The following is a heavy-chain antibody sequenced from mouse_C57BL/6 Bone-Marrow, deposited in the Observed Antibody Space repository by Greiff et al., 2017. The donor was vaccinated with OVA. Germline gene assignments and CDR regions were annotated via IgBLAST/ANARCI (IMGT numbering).Heavy chain of an antibody. CDR3: ARPYYGSLYWYFDV. CDR1: GYSFTDYH. CDR2: INPNYGTT. Sequence: VQLQQSGPELVKPGASVKISCKASGYSFTDYHMNWVKQSNGKSLEWIGVINPNYGTTSYNQKFKGKATLTVDQSSSTAYMQLNSLTSEDSAVYYCARPYYGSLYWYFDVWGTGTTVTVSS. V-gene: IGHV1-39*01. D-gene: IGHD2-9*01. J-gene: IGHJ1*03.